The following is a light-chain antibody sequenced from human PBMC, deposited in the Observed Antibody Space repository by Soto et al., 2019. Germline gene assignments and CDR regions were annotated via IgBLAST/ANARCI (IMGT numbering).Light chain of an antibody. J-gene: IGKJ1*01. V-gene: IGKV1-39*01. CDR1: QSISRY. CDR2: AAS. CDR3: QQNSRASPCT. Sequence: DIQMTQSPSSLSASVGDRITITCRASQSISRYLNWYQHKPGKAPKLLINAASSLERGGPSRFSGGGSGTDFTLNISSLQPDDFATFHRQQNSRASPCTLGQGTKVDIK.